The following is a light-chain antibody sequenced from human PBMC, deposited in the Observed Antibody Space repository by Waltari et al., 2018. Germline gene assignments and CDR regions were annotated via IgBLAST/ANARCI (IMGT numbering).Light chain of an antibody. Sequence: EIVMTQSPVTLSVSPGERATLSCWASQTVGSDLAWYQQKPGQPPRLLIYGASTRATDIPARLSGHGSGTEFTLTISGLQSEDFAVYYCQQYNEWPPLTFGGGTKVDIK. CDR2: GAS. CDR3: QQYNEWPPLT. CDR1: QTVGSD. J-gene: IGKJ4*01. V-gene: IGKV3-15*01.